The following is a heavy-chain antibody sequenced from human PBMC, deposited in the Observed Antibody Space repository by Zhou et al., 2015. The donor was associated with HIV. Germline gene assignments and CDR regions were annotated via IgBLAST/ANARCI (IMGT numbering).Heavy chain of an antibody. CDR3: ARDPARYGSGSYYLFDY. J-gene: IGHJ4*02. V-gene: IGHV1-69*08. D-gene: IGHD3-10*01. CDR1: GGTFSSYT. Sequence: QVQLVQSGAEVKKPGSSVKVSCKASGGTFSSYTISWVRQAPGQGLEWMGRIIPILGIANYAQKFQGRVTITADKSTSTAYMELSSLRSEDTAVYYCARDPARYGSGSYYLFDYWGQGTLVTVSS. CDR2: IIPILGIA.